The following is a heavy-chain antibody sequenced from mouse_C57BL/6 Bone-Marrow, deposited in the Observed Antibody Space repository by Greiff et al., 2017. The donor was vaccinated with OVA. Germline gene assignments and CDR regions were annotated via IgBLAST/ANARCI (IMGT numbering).Heavy chain of an antibody. CDR3: AKVRFTY. CDR2: ISSGSSTI. V-gene: IGHV5-17*01. J-gene: IGHJ3*01. Sequence: EVKVVESGGGLVKPGGSLKLSCAASGFTFRDYGMHWVRQAPEKGLEWVAYISSGSSTIYYADTVKGRFTISRDNAKNTLFLQMTSLRSEDTAMYYCAKVRFTYWGQGTRVTVSA. CDR1: GFTFRDYG.